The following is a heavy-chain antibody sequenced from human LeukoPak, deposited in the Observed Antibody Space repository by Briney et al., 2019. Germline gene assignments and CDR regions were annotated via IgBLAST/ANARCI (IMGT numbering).Heavy chain of an antibody. Sequence: PGGSLRLSCAASGFTFSSYAMHWVRQAPGKGLEWVAVISYDGSNKNYADSVKGRFTISGDNSKNTLYLQMNSLRAEDTSVYYCARGRRLRGDDYWGQGTLVTVSS. D-gene: IGHD3-16*01. V-gene: IGHV3-30*04. CDR2: ISYDGSNK. J-gene: IGHJ4*02. CDR1: GFTFSSYA. CDR3: ARGRRLRGDDY.